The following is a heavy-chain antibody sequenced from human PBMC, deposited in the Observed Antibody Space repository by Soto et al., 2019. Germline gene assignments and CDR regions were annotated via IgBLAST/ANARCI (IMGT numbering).Heavy chain of an antibody. CDR2: INPNSGGT. D-gene: IGHD2-15*01. V-gene: IGHV1-2*04. Sequence: ASVKVSCKASGYTFTGYYMHWVRQAPGQGLEWMGWINPNSGGTNYAQKFQGWVTMTRDTSISTAYMELSRLRSDDTAVYYCAREGGRYCSGGSCPDRGYYMDVRGKGTTVTVSS. CDR3: AREGGRYCSGGSCPDRGYYMDV. CDR1: GYTFTGYY. J-gene: IGHJ6*03.